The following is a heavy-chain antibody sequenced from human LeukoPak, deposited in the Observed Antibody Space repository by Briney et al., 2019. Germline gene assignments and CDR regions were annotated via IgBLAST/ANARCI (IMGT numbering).Heavy chain of an antibody. CDR1: GGSISSGGYY. CDR3: ARAKSGVVTSVDAFDI. V-gene: IGHV4-61*08. CDR2: IYYSGST. J-gene: IGHJ3*02. Sequence: PSETLSLTCTVSGGSISSGGYYWSWIRQPPGKGLEWIGYIYYSGSTNYNPSLKSRVTISVDTSKNQFSLKLSSVTAADTAVYYCARAKSGVVTSVDAFDIWGQGTMVTVSS. D-gene: IGHD2-21*02.